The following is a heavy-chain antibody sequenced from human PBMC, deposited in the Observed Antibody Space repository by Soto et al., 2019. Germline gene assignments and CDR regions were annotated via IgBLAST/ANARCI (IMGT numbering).Heavy chain of an antibody. V-gene: IGHV3-33*08. CDR1: GFTFSSYG. D-gene: IGHD3-10*01. CDR2: IGFDGNYK. Sequence: GGSLRLSCAASGFTFSSYGMHWVRQAPGEGLEWLAVIGFDGNYKYHADSVRGRFTISRDNSKNTLFLQMNSLRVEDTAVYHCVRSSGWTGDFWGQGILVTAPQ. CDR3: VRSSGWTGDF. J-gene: IGHJ4*02.